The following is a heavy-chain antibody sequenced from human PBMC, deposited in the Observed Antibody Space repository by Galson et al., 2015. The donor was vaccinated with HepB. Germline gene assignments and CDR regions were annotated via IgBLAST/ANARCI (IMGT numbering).Heavy chain of an antibody. CDR3: AAAGSWYSDFDY. D-gene: IGHD6-13*01. CDR1: GFTFSSYA. Sequence: SLRLSCAASGFTFSSYAMSWVRQAPGKGLEWVSAISGSGGSTYYADSVKGRFTISRDNSKNTLYLQMNSLRAEDTAVYYCAAAGSWYSDFDYWGQGTLVTVSS. V-gene: IGHV3-23*01. J-gene: IGHJ4*02. CDR2: ISGSGGST.